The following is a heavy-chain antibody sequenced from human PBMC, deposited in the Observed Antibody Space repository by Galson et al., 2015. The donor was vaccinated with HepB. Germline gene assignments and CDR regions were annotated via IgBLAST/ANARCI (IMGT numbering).Heavy chain of an antibody. D-gene: IGHD1-26*01. J-gene: IGHJ4*02. Sequence: SETLSLTCSVSGVSITHYYWSWIRQPAGKGLEWIGRIYKNGNSDYNPSLKSRVTMSMDTSKSQVSLTLTSVTAADTAVYYCARDQTRRGGYSDCFLDSWGQGILVTVSS. CDR2: IYKNGNS. CDR3: ARDQTRRGGYSDCFLDS. CDR1: GVSITHYY. V-gene: IGHV4-4*07.